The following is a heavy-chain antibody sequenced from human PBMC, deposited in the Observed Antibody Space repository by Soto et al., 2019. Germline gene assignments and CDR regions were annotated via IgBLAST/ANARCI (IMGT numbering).Heavy chain of an antibody. D-gene: IGHD2-2*01. CDR1: GFTFSSYG. V-gene: IGHV3-33*01. CDR3: GRDGDVSTCFRIDY. Sequence: QVQLVESGGGVVQPGRSLRLSCAASGFTFSSYGMHWVRQAPGKGLEWVAFIWHDGGNKFYAEYLKGRLTISRDNSKKTLLLQMTSLIAEDETMYYCGRDGDVSTCFRIDYWGQGTLVTVSS. CDR2: IWHDGGNK. J-gene: IGHJ4*02.